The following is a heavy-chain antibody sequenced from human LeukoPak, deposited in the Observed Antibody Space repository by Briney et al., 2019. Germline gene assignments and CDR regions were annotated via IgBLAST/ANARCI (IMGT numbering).Heavy chain of an antibody. D-gene: IGHD5-18*01. Sequence: GGSLRLSCAASGFTVSSNFMSWVRQAPGQGLELVSVIYSGGNTYYADSVRGRFTIFRDNSKNTLYLQMNSPRAEDTAMYYCARKYTYGLDWGQGTLVTVSS. J-gene: IGHJ4*02. CDR2: IYSGGNT. V-gene: IGHV3-66*01. CDR3: ARKYTYGLD. CDR1: GFTVSSNF.